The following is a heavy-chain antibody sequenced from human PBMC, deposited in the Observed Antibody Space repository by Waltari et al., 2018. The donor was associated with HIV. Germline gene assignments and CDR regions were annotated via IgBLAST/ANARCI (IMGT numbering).Heavy chain of an antibody. D-gene: IGHD6-13*01. J-gene: IGHJ4*02. Sequence: EVQMVESGGGLVQPGGSLGLSCAASGFTFTSYWMSWVLSSPGKGLEWVANIKQDGSDKYYVDSVKGRFTISRDNAKNSLYLQMNSLRAEDTAVYYCARDITRVFGYSSSWGQGTLVTVSS. CDR1: GFTFTSYW. CDR3: ARDITRVFGYSSS. V-gene: IGHV3-7*01. CDR2: IKQDGSDK.